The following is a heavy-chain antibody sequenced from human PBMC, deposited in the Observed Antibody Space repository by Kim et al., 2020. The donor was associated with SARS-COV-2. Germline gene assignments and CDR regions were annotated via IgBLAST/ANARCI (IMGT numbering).Heavy chain of an antibody. CDR3: ARDRRNHQLLPYGMDV. Sequence: KLQGRVTMTTDTSTSTAYMELRSLRSDDTAVYYCARDRRNHQLLPYGMDVWGQGTTVTVSS. D-gene: IGHD2-2*01. J-gene: IGHJ6*02. V-gene: IGHV1-18*01.